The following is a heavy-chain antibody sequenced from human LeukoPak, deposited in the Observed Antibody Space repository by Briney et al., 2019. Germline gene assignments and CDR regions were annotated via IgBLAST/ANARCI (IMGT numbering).Heavy chain of an antibody. CDR2: INPSGGST. Sequence: ASVKVSCKASGGTFISYAISWVRQAPGQGLEWMGIINPSGGSTSYAQKFQGRVTMTRDTSTSTVYMELSSLRSEDTAVYYCARNSRQIDYWGQGTLVTVSS. CDR3: ARNSRQIDY. D-gene: IGHD6-13*01. J-gene: IGHJ4*02. V-gene: IGHV1-46*01. CDR1: GGTFISYA.